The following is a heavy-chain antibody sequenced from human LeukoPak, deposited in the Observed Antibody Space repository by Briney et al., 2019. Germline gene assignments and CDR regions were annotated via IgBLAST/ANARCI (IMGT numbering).Heavy chain of an antibody. CDR3: ARDHTTPYDFWSGSRAFDI. V-gene: IGHV1-69*13. Sequence: ASVKVSCKASGGTFSSYAISWVRQAPGQGLEWMGGIIPIFGTANYAQKFQGRVTITADESTSTAYMELSSLRSEDTAVYYCARDHTTPYDFWSGSRAFDIWGQGTMVTVSS. CDR1: GGTFSSYA. D-gene: IGHD3-3*01. CDR2: IIPIFGTA. J-gene: IGHJ3*02.